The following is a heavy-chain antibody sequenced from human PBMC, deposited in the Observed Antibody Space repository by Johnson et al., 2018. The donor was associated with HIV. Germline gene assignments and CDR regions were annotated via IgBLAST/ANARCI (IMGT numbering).Heavy chain of an antibody. CDR1: GFTFSSYG. D-gene: IGHD6-13*01. Sequence: QMQQVESGGGVVQPGGSLRLSCAASGFTFSSYGMHWVRQAPGKGLEWVAFIRYDGSNKYYAESVKGRFTISRDNSKNTLYLQMGSLRVEDMAVYYCASSFYQQLRAFDIWGQGTMVTVSS. V-gene: IGHV3-30*02. CDR2: IRYDGSNK. CDR3: ASSFYQQLRAFDI. J-gene: IGHJ3*02.